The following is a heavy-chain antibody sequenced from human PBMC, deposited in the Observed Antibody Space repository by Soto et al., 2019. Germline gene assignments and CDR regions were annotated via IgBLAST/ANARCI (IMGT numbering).Heavy chain of an antibody. J-gene: IGHJ5*02. D-gene: IGHD3-9*01. CDR1: CGSFSGYY. V-gene: IGHV4-34*01. Sequence: SETLSLTCAVYCGSFSGYYWSWIRQPPGKGLEWIGEINHSGSTNYNPSLKSRVTISVDTSKNQFSLKLSSVTAADTAVYYCARGGLRYFDWTQHNWFDPWGQGTLVTVSS. CDR3: ARGGLRYFDWTQHNWFDP. CDR2: INHSGST.